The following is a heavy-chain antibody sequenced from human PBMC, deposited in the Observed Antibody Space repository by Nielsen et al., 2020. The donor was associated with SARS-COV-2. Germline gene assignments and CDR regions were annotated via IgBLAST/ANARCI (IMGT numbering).Heavy chain of an antibody. D-gene: IGHD3-10*01. CDR2: ITGNSNNI. CDR3: ARGVTMVRGVILYYYHMDV. Sequence: GGSLRLSCAASGFSFSVYNMNWVRQAPGKGLEWVSSITGNSNNIQYTDSVKGRFTISRDNAKSSLYLQMNSLRAEDTAVYYCARGVTMVRGVILYYYHMDVWGQGTTVTVSS. V-gene: IGHV3-21*01. CDR1: GFSFSVYN. J-gene: IGHJ6*02.